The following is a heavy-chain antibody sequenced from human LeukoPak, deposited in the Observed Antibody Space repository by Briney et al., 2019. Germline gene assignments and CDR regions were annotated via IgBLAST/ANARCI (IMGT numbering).Heavy chain of an antibody. J-gene: IGHJ6*04. CDR3: ARDPGYESWSPFWGGMDV. D-gene: IGHD3-16*01. Sequence: GGSLRLSCAASGFTFSSSWMHWVRQAPGKGLVRVSRITRDGSSTTYADSVKGRFTTSRDNAKNTLYLQMDSLRDDDTAVYYCARDPGYESWSPFWGGMDVWGNGATVIVSS. CDR1: GFTFSSSW. V-gene: IGHV3-74*01. CDR2: ITRDGSST.